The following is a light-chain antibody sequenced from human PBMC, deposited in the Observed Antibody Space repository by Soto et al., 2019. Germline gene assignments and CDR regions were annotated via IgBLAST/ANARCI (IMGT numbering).Light chain of an antibody. J-gene: IGKJ2*01. CDR3: QQYGVPPFN. Sequence: EIVLTQSPGALSLSPGEGATLSCRASQAVISGYLAWYQQKPGQAPRLLMYGFSSRPTGISDRFSGSGSGTEFTLTITRLEPEDFALYYCQQYGVPPFNFGQGTKLQIK. CDR1: QAVISGY. CDR2: GFS. V-gene: IGKV3-20*01.